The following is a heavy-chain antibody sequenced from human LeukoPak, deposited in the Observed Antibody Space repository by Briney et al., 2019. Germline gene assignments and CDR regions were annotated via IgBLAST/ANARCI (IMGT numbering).Heavy chain of an antibody. Sequence: PGGTLRLSCAASGFTFSSYSMSWVRQAPGKGLEWVSVISGGCGETFYADSVKGRFTISRDNSKNTLYLQMNSLRAEDTAVYYCAKDIRPQTVRGENRDQPYFDYWGQGTLVTVSS. CDR1: GFTFSSYS. D-gene: IGHD3-10*01. CDR3: AKDIRPQTVRGENRDQPYFDY. J-gene: IGHJ4*02. CDR2: ISGGCGET. V-gene: IGHV3-23*01.